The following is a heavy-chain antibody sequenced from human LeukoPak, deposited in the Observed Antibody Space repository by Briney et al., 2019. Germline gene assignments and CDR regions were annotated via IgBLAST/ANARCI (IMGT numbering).Heavy chain of an antibody. CDR3: ASSPDADY. CDR1: GGSISSYY. V-gene: IGHV4-59*01. CDR2: IYYSGST. J-gene: IGHJ4*02. Sequence: PSETLSLTCTVSGGSISSYYWSWIRQPPGKGLEWIGYIYYSGSTNYNPSLKSRVTISVDTSKNQFSLKLSSVTAADTAVYYCASSPDADYWGQGTLVTVSS.